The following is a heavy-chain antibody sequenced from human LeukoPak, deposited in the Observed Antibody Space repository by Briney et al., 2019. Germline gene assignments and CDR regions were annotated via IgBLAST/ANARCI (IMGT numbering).Heavy chain of an antibody. Sequence: SETLSPTCLLSGGSLSSSSYYWGWIRQPPGKGLEWIGSIYYSGSTYYNPSLKSRVTMSVDTSKNQFSLKLSSVTAADTAVYYCARVRVVPASISDAYYMDVWGKGTTDPISS. CDR2: IYYSGST. V-gene: IGHV4-39*07. J-gene: IGHJ6*03. CDR1: GGSLSSSSYY. CDR3: ARVRVVPASISDAYYMDV. D-gene: IGHD2-2*01.